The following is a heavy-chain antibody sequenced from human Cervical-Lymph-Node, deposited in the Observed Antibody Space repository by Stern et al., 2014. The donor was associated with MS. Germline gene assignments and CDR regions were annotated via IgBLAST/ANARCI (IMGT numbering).Heavy chain of an antibody. Sequence: ASGFTFTTSGMHWVRQAPGKGLDWVAVISYDGSNQYYGDSVKGRFTISRDNSKNTVYLQMNSLRPEDTAVYYCANAAALSCRSPSCYKAFEYWGQGILVTVSS. CDR1: GFTFTTSG. V-gene: IGHV3-30*18. CDR3: ANAAALSCRSPSCYKAFEY. CDR2: ISYDGSNQ. D-gene: IGHD2-2*02. J-gene: IGHJ4*02.